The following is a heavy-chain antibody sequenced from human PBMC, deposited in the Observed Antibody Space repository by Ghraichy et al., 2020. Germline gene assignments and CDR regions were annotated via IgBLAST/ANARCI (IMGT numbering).Heavy chain of an antibody. D-gene: IGHD2-21*02. Sequence: ESLNISCTVSGGSISSSSYYWGWFRQPPGKGLQWIGSVYYTGSTSFNPSLKSRVTISVDRSKNQLSLKLSSVTAADTAVYYCARPDCVYYYYAMDVWGQGTTLIVSS. CDR3: ARPDCVYYYYAMDV. J-gene: IGHJ6*02. CDR2: VYYTGST. V-gene: IGHV4-39*01. CDR1: GGSISSSSYY.